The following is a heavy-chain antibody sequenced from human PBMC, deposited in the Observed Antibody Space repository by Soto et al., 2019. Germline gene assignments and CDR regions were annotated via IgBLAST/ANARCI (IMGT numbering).Heavy chain of an antibody. D-gene: IGHD1-26*01. J-gene: IGHJ4*02. V-gene: IGHV4-59*01. CDR2: IYYSGST. CDR3: ARRGGAASFDY. CDR1: GGSISSYY. Sequence: SETLSLTCTVSGGSISSYYWSWIRQPPGKGLEWIGYIYYSGSTNYNPSLKSRVTISVDTSKNQFSLKLSSVTAADTAVYYCARRGGAASFDYWGQGTLVTVS.